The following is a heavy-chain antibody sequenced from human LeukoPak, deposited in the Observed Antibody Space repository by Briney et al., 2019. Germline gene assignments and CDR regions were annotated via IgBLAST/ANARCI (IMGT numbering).Heavy chain of an antibody. CDR3: ARVYCSSTSCFHFDY. J-gene: IGHJ4*02. CDR2: IIPIFGTA. D-gene: IGHD2-2*01. CDR1: GGTFSSYA. Sequence: SVKVSCKASGGTFSSYAISWVRQAPGQGPEWMGGIIPIFGTANYAQKFQGRVTITTDESTSTAYMELSSLRSEDTAVYYCARVYCSSTSCFHFDYWGQGTLVTVSS. V-gene: IGHV1-69*05.